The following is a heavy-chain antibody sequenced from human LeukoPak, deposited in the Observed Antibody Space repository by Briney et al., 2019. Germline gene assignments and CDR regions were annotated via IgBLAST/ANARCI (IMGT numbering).Heavy chain of an antibody. Sequence: SETLSVTCTVSGGSISGYHWSWIRQPAGKGLEWVGRIYTSGRVNYNPSLKSRVTMSVDTPKNQFSLNLTSVTAADTAVYYCARVTANNCFDPWGQVTLVTVSS. J-gene: IGHJ5*02. CDR3: ARVTANNCFDP. D-gene: IGHD5-18*01. V-gene: IGHV4-4*07. CDR2: IYTSGRV. CDR1: GGSISGYH.